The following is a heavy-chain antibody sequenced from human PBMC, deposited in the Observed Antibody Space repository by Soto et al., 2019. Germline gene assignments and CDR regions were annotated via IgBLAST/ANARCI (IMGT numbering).Heavy chain of an antibody. CDR1: GFTFSNYG. J-gene: IGHJ4*02. CDR3: ATPLKTTFGRTA. D-gene: IGHD1-1*01. CDR2: ISSSSSTI. Sequence: GGSLRLSCEASGFTFSNYGINWVRQAPGKGLEWVSHISSSSSTIYYAESVKGRFSISRDNAKNSLYLQMSSLRGEDTAVYYCATPLKTTFGRTAWGQGTQVTVSS. V-gene: IGHV3-48*01.